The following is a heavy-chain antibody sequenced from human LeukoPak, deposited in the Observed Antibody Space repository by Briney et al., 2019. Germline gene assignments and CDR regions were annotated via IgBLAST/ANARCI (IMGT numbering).Heavy chain of an antibody. CDR3: ARGYYDFWSGYYTARSYMDV. Sequence: SETLSLTCAVYGGSFSGYYWSWIRQPPGKGLDWIGEINHSGSTNYNPSLKSPVTISVDTSKNQFSLKLSSVTAADTAVYYCARGYYDFWSGYYTARSYMDVWGKGTTVTVSS. V-gene: IGHV4-34*01. CDR2: INHSGST. D-gene: IGHD3-3*01. CDR1: GGSFSGYY. J-gene: IGHJ6*03.